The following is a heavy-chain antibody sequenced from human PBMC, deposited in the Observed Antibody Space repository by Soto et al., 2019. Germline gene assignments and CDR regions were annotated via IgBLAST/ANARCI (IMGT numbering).Heavy chain of an antibody. D-gene: IGHD3-10*01. CDR3: ARDRWGGGRDMDV. CDR1: GFTFSTYW. V-gene: IGHV3-74*01. J-gene: IGHJ6*01. Sequence: EVQLVESGGGLVQPGGSLRLSCAASGFTFSTYWIHWVRQAPGKGLVWVSRINSDGSSTNYADSVKGRFTISSDNAKNTLFLQMNSLRAEDTAVYYCARDRWGGGRDMDVWRQGTTVTVSS. CDR2: INSDGSST.